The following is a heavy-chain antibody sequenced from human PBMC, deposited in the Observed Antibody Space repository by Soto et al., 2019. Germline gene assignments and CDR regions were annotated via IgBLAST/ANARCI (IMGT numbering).Heavy chain of an antibody. Sequence: PGGSLRIACAASGFAFSNYAMIWIRQVPGKGLEWVSGLYGSGGGIHYADSVKGRFTISRDNSAYSVYLQMNDLRVEDSAVYYCAKDAISLDGVWLAHDWGQGTVVTVSS. CDR3: AKDAISLDGVWLAHD. CDR2: LYGSGGGI. J-gene: IGHJ4*02. D-gene: IGHD5-12*01. CDR1: GFAFSNYA. V-gene: IGHV3-23*01.